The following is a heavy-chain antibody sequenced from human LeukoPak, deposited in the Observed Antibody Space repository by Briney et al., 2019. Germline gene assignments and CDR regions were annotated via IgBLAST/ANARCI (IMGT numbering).Heavy chain of an antibody. Sequence: SETLSLTCTVYGGSFSGYYWSWIRQPPGKGLEWIGEINHSGSTNYNPSLKSRVTISVDMSKNQFSLKLSSVTAADTAVYYCARGRYYDRLVDYWGQGTLVTVSS. CDR1: GGSFSGYY. D-gene: IGHD3-22*01. CDR3: ARGRYYDRLVDY. CDR2: INHSGST. V-gene: IGHV4-34*01. J-gene: IGHJ4*02.